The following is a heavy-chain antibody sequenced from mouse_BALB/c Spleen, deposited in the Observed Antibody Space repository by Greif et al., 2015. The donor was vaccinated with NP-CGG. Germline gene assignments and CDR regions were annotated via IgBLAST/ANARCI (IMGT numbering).Heavy chain of an antibody. CDR1: GFTFSSYT. J-gene: IGHJ4*01. CDR3: ARHGTYAMDY. V-gene: IGHV5-12-2*01. D-gene: IGHD1-1*02. Sequence: EVQGVESGGDLVQHGGSLKLSCAASGFTFSSYTMSWVRQTPEKRLEWVAYISNGGGSTYYPDTVKGRFTISRYNAKNXLYLQISILKSEDTAMYYCARHGTYAMDYWCQGTSVTVSS. CDR2: ISNGGGST.